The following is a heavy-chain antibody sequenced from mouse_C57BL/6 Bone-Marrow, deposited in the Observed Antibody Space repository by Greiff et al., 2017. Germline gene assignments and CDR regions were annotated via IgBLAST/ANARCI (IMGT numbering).Heavy chain of an antibody. D-gene: IGHD2-1*01. CDR3: ARGLIYRVPMDY. CDR2: IYPGSGST. J-gene: IGHJ4*01. Sequence: QVQLQQPGAELVKPGASVKMSCKASGYTFTSYWITWVKQRPGQGLEWIGDIYPGSGSTNYNEKFKSKATLTVDTSSSTAYMQLSSLTSEDSAVYYCARGLIYRVPMDYWGQGTSVTVSS. CDR1: GYTFTSYW. V-gene: IGHV1-55*01.